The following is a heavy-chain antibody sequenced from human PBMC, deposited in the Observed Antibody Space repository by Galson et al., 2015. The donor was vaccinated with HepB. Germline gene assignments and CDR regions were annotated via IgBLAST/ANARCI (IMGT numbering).Heavy chain of an antibody. CDR3: ARRVTYYYDSSGYYYDPAFDY. V-gene: IGHV5-51*01. Sequence: QSGAEVKKPGESLKISCKGSGYSFTSYWIGWVRQLPGKGLEWMGNIYPGDSDTRHSPSFQDQVTISADKSISTAYLQWSSLKAPDTAMYYCARRVTYYYDSSGYYYDPAFDYWGQGTLVTVSS. J-gene: IGHJ4*02. D-gene: IGHD3-22*01. CDR1: GYSFTSYW. CDR2: IYPGDSDT.